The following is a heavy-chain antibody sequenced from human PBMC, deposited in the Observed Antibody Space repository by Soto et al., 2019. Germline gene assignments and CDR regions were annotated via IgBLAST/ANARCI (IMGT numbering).Heavy chain of an antibody. V-gene: IGHV4-59*01. CDR3: ARDRYGDSDY. J-gene: IGHJ4*02. D-gene: IGHD4-17*01. CDR2: IYYSGST. Sequence: PSETLSLTCTVSGGYISSYYWSWIRQPPGKGLEWIGYIYYSGSTNYNPSLKSRVTISVDTSKNQFSLKLSSVTAADTAVYYCARDRYGDSDYWGQGTLVTVSS. CDR1: GGYISSYY.